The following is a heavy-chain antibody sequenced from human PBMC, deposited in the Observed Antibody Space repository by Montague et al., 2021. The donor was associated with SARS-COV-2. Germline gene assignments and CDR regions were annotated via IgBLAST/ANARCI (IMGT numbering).Heavy chain of an antibody. CDR3: VRLGDGVVPSPILGVGPYYSHYSMDV. D-gene: IGHD3-10*01. Sequence: SETLSLTCAVHGGSFSTYSWNWIRQPPGKGLEWIGEIYHGGSTNYNPSLKSRVTISADTSKNQFSLKLNSVAAADTAVYYCVRLGDGVVPSPILGVGPYYSHYSMDVWGKGTTVTVSS. CDR2: IYHGGST. V-gene: IGHV4-34*01. CDR1: GGSFSTYS. J-gene: IGHJ6*03.